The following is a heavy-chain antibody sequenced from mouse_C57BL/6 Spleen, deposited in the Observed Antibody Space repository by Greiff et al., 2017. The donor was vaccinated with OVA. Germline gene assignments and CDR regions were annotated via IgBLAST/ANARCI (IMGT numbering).Heavy chain of an antibody. CDR2: IDPSDSYT. J-gene: IGHJ1*03. Sequence: QVQLQQPGAELVRPGPSVKLSCKASGYTFTSYWMHWVKQRPGQGPEWIGVIDPSDSYTNYNQKFKGKATLTVDTSSSTAYMQLSSLTSEDSAVYYCARSAGTTAFGVWGTGTTVTVSS. D-gene: IGHD4-1*01. CDR3: ARSAGTTAFGV. V-gene: IGHV1-59*01. CDR1: GYTFTSYW.